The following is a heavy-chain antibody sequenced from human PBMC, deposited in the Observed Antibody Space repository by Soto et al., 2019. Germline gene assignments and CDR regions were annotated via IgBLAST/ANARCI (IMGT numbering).Heavy chain of an antibody. CDR2: ISYDGSNK. D-gene: IGHD6-19*01. Sequence: PGGSLRLSCAASGFTFSSYAMHWVRQAPGKGLEWVAVISYDGSNKYYADSVKGRFTISRDNSKNTLYLQMNSLRAEDTAVYYCAKEVFSSDWFDPWGQGTLVTVSS. J-gene: IGHJ5*02. CDR3: AKEVFSSDWFDP. CDR1: GFTFSSYA. V-gene: IGHV3-30-3*01.